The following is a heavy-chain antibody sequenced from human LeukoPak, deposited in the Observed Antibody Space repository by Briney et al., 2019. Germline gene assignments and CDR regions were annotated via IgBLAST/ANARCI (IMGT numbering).Heavy chain of an antibody. V-gene: IGHV3-33*06. J-gene: IGHJ4*02. D-gene: IGHD1-1*01. CDR2: IWYDGSNK. Sequence: PGGSLRLSCAAFGFTFSSYGMHWVGKAPGKGLGWVAVIWYDGSNKYYADSVKGRLTISRDNSKNTLYLQMNSLRAEDTAVYYCAKDKGRTLEYWGPGTLVTVSS. CDR3: AKDKGRTLEY. CDR1: GFTFSSYG.